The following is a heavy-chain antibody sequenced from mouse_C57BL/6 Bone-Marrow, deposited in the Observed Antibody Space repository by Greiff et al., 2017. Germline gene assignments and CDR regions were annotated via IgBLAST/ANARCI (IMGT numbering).Heavy chain of an antibody. CDR2: ISSGSSTI. CDR1: GFTFSDYG. J-gene: IGHJ3*01. CDR3: ARFYDGYSAWFAY. V-gene: IGHV5-17*01. D-gene: IGHD2-3*01. Sequence: EVQLVESGGGLVKPGGSLKLSCAASGFTFSDYGMHWVRQAPEKGLEWVAYISSGSSTIYYADTVKGRFTISRDNAKNTLFLQMTRLRSEDTAMYYCARFYDGYSAWFAYWGQGTLVTVSA.